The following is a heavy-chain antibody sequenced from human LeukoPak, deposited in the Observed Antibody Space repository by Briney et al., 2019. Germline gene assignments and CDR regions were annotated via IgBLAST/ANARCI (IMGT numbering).Heavy chain of an antibody. CDR2: IDPTDSYT. J-gene: IGHJ4*02. CDR3: ARHYGSGSPLDH. V-gene: IGHV5-10-1*01. D-gene: IGHD3-10*01. CDR1: GYGFTNYW. Sequence: GESPRISCKGSGYGFTNYWITWVRQMPGKGLEWLGRIDPTDSYTNYSPSFQGHVTISADKSISTAYLQWSSLKTSDTAMYYCARHYGSGSPLDHWGQGTLVTVSS.